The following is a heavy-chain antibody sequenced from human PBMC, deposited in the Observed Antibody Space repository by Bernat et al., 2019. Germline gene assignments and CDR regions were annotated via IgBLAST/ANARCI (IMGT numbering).Heavy chain of an antibody. J-gene: IGHJ4*02. D-gene: IGHD6-19*01. CDR2: ISHDRNTL. CDR3: AKDSLYSSGWYGVGD. CDR1: GFTFSSFG. Sequence: VQLVESGGGLVRPGGSLRLSCAASGFTFSSFGMHWVRQAPGKGLEWVAAISHDRNTLYYADSVKGRFTISTDDSKNTLYLQLDSLRAEDTAMYYCAKDSLYSSGWYGVGDWGQGTLVTVAS. V-gene: IGHV3-30*18.